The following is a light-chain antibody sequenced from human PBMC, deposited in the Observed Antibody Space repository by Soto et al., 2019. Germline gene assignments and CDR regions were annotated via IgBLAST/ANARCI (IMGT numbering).Light chain of an antibody. CDR2: DAS. V-gene: IGKV1-5*01. CDR1: QSIGTW. J-gene: IGKJ5*01. CDR3: QEYNSYPVS. Sequence: DIQVTQSPATLSAFVGDRVTISCRARQSIGTWLAWYQQKPGKAPKLLIYDASTLEGGVPSRFSSSGSGTEFTLTISSLQADDVATYYYQEYNSYPVSFGQGTRLDI.